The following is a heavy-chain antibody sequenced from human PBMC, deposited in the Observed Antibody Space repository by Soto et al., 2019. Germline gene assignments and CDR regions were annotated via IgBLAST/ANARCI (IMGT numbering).Heavy chain of an antibody. J-gene: IGHJ4*02. Sequence: GGSLRLSCAASGFTFSSYAMSWVRQAPGKGLEWVSAISGSGGSTYYADSVKGRFTISRDNSKNTLYLQMNSLRAEDTAVYYCATTVGSLRFLAWLFFYWGQGTLVTVAS. D-gene: IGHD3-3*01. V-gene: IGHV3-23*01. CDR2: ISGSGGST. CDR3: ATTVGSLRFLAWLFFY. CDR1: GFTFSSYA.